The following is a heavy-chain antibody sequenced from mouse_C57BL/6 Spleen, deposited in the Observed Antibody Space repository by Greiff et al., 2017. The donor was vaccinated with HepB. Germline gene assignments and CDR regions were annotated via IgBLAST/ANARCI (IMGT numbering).Heavy chain of an antibody. CDR3: ARNPPSDGYLPLDY. J-gene: IGHJ2*01. D-gene: IGHD2-3*01. Sequence: VMLVESGPGLVQPSQSLSITCTVSGFSLTSYGVHWVRQSPGKGLEWLGVIWSGGSTDYNAAFISRLSISKDNSKSQVFFKMNSLQADDTAIYYCARNPPSDGYLPLDYWGQGTTLTVSS. CDR2: IWSGGST. CDR1: GFSLTSYG. V-gene: IGHV2-2*01.